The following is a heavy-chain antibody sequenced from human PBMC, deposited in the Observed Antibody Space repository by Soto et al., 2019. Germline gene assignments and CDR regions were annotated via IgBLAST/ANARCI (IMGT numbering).Heavy chain of an antibody. Sequence: ASVKVSCKASGYTFTSYDINWVRQATGQGLEWMGWMNPNSGNTGYAQKFQGRVTMTRNTSISTAYMELSSLRSEDTAVYYCARARWGDYDFWSGYYNYYYYMDVWGKGTTVTVSS. CDR2: MNPNSGNT. CDR1: GYTFTSYD. D-gene: IGHD3-3*01. J-gene: IGHJ6*03. V-gene: IGHV1-8*01. CDR3: ARARWGDYDFWSGYYNYYYYMDV.